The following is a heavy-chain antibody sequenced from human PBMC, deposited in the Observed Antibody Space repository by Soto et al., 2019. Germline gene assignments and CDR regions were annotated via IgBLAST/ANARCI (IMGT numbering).Heavy chain of an antibody. CDR2: IYWDDDK. CDR3: AHRRGRVCENWFDP. V-gene: IGHV2-5*02. J-gene: IGHJ5*02. CDR1: GCSLTTSGLG. Sequence: QITLKESGPTLVKPTQTPTLTCTFSGCSLTTSGLGVSWIRQPPGKALEWLALIYWDDDKRLSPSPESRLTVTKDTSKTQVVLTLTNVDPVDKATYYCAHRRGRVCENWFDPWGPGTLVTVSS. D-gene: IGHD2-8*01.